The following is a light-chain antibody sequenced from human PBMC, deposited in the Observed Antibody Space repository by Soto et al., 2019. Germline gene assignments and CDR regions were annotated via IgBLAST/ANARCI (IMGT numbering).Light chain of an antibody. CDR3: QVWDSSTEV. V-gene: IGLV3-9*01. Sequence: SYELTQPLSVSVALGQTARITCGNNNIGSKNVHWYQQKPGQAPVLVIYRDSNRPSEIPERFSGANSVNTATLTISRAKAGDESDYYCQVWDSSTEVLGAGTKATV. J-gene: IGLJ1*01. CDR1: NIGSKN. CDR2: RDS.